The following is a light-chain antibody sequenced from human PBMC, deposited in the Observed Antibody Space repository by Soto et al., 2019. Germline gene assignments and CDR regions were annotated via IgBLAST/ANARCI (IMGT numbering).Light chain of an antibody. J-gene: IGKJ5*01. CDR3: QQANSFPIT. V-gene: IGKV1-12*01. Sequence: IQMTQSPSSVSASVGDTVTITCRASQGLKFLAWYQQKPGKAPRLLIYEATNLQSGVPPRFSGSGSGTDFTLTISSLQPEDFATYFCQQANSFPITFGQGTRLENK. CDR2: EAT. CDR1: QGLKF.